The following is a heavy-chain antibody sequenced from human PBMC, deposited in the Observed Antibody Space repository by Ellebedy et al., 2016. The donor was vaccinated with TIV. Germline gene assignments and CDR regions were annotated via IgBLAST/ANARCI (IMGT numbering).Heavy chain of an antibody. V-gene: IGHV4-34*01. CDR3: AREGENTVMALDY. J-gene: IGHJ4*02. Sequence: MPSETLSLTCAVYGGSFSGYYWSWIRQPPGKGLEWIGEIYHSGNTNYNPSLKSRVTISVDKSKNQFSLKLNSVTAADTAVYYCAREGENTVMALDYWGQGTLVTVSS. CDR2: IYHSGNT. D-gene: IGHD5-18*01. CDR1: GGSFSGYY.